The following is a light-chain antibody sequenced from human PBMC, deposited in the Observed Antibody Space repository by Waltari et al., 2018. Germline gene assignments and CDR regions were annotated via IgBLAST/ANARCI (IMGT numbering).Light chain of an antibody. CDR2: DAS. Sequence: EIVMTQSPATLSVSPGETATLPCRASQSVSSNVAWYQKKPGQAPRLLIYDASTRTTSVPAKFRGSGSATEFTLTISSLQSDDFAVYYCQQYNRWPPITFGHGTRLEIK. V-gene: IGKV3-15*01. CDR1: QSVSSN. CDR3: QQYNRWPPIT. J-gene: IGKJ5*01.